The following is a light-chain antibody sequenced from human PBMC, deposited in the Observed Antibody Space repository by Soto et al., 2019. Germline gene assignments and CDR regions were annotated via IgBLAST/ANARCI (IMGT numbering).Light chain of an antibody. Sequence: QSVLTQPASVSGAPRQSITLSCPGTSSDVGGYNYVSWYQQLPGKAPKLMIYDVSDRPSGVSNRFSGSKSGNTATLTISGVQPEEEADYQCCSYATSSFVFGTGTKV. CDR1: SSDVGGYNY. V-gene: IGLV2-14*01. CDR2: DVS. J-gene: IGLJ1*01. CDR3: CSYATSSFV.